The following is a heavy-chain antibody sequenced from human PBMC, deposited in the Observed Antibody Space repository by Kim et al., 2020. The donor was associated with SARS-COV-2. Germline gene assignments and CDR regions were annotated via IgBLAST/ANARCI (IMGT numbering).Heavy chain of an antibody. D-gene: IGHD1-26*01. V-gene: IGHV4-59*12. Sequence: SETLSLTCTVSGGSISSYYWSWIRQPPGKGLEWIGYIYHSGSTNYNPSLKSRVTISVDTSKNQFSLKLSSVTAADTAVYYCARAHELAPSGGRFYYFY. CDR2: IYHSGST. CDR1: GGSISSYY. J-gene: IGHJ6*01. CDR3: ARAHELAPSGGRFYYFY.